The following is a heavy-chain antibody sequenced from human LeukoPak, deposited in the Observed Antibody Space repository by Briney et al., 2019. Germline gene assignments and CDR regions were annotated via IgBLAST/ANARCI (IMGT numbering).Heavy chain of an antibody. J-gene: IGHJ6*02. D-gene: IGHD3-9*01. CDR2: IKQDGSEK. CDR1: GFTFSSYW. CDR3: ARDWLLYRHYYYYGMDV. Sequence: QPGGSLRLSCAASGFTFSSYWMSWVRQAPGKGLEWVVNIKQDGSEKYYVDSVKGRFTISRDNAKNSLYLQMNSLRAEDTAVYYCARDWLLYRHYYYYGMDVWGQGTTVTVSS. V-gene: IGHV3-7*01.